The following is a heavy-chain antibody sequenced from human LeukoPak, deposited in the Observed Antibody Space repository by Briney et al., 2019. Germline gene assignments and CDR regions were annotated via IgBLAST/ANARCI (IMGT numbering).Heavy chain of an antibody. Sequence: QPGGSLRLSCAASGFTFNNYGMTWVRQAPGKGLEWASHISGSGRNTYYADSVKGRFTISRDNSKNTLYLQMNSLRAEDTALYYCAKDSGSYYFDHWGQGTLVTVSS. CDR1: GFTFNNYG. J-gene: IGHJ4*02. D-gene: IGHD3-10*01. CDR2: ISGSGRNT. CDR3: AKDSGSYYFDH. V-gene: IGHV3-23*01.